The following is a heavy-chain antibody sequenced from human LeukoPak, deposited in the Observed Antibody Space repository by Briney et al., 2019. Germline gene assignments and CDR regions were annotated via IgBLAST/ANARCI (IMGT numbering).Heavy chain of an antibody. CDR2: ISYDESRI. CDR3: ARDSIAAAGTPDY. D-gene: IGHD6-13*01. CDR1: GFTFSSYA. J-gene: IGHJ4*02. V-gene: IGHV3-30*04. Sequence: GGSLRLSCAASGFTFSSYAMHWVRQAPGKGLEWVALISYDESRIHYSDSVKGRFTISRDNSKNTLYLQMNSLRAEDTAVYYCARDSIAAAGTPDYWGQGTLVTVSS.